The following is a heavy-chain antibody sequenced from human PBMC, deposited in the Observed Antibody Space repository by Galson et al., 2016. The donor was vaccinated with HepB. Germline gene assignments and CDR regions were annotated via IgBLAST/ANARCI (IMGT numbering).Heavy chain of an antibody. J-gene: IGHJ5*02. Sequence: QSGAEVKKPGESLKISCKASGYSFTDYWIGWVRQMPGKGLEWMAIIDPGDSSTRYSPSFQGQVTISADKSTNTAYLQWSSLKASDTAMYYCARYCGGASCHWFDPWGQGTLVTVSS. D-gene: IGHD2-21*01. CDR2: IDPGDSST. CDR3: ARYCGGASCHWFDP. CDR1: GYSFTDYW. V-gene: IGHV5-51*01.